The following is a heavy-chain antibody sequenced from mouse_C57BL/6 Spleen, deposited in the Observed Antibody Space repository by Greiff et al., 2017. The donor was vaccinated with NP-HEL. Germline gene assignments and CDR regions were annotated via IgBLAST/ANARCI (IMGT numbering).Heavy chain of an antibody. D-gene: IGHD2-5*01. CDR1: GYTFTDYE. CDR3: TPSYYSNYGWFAY. V-gene: IGHV1-15*01. Sequence: VQLQQSGAELVRPGASVTLSCKASGYTFTDYEMHWVKQTPVHGLEWIGAIDPETGGTAYNQKFKGKAILTADKSSSTAYMELRSLTSEDSAVYYCTPSYYSNYGWFAYRGQGTLVTVSA. J-gene: IGHJ3*01. CDR2: IDPETGGT.